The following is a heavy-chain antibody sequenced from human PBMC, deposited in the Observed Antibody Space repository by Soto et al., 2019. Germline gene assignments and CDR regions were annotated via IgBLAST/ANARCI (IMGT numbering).Heavy chain of an antibody. J-gene: IGHJ6*02. V-gene: IGHV1-18*01. CDR3: ARGGYYDSSGSRNYHYYGMNV. CDR1: GYTFSSYG. CDR2: ISPYDGNT. Sequence: QVQLVQSGGEVKKPGASVKVSCKASGYTFSSYGINWVRQAPGQGLEWLGWISPYDGNTKYAQILQGRVSMTTDTSTKTAYMEVRCLRSDDTAVYYCARGGYYDSSGSRNYHYYGMNVWGQGTTVTVSS. D-gene: IGHD3-22*01.